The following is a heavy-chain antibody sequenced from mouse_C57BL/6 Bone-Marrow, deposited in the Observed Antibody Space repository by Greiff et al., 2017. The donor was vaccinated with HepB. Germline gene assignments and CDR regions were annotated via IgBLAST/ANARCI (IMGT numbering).Heavy chain of an antibody. J-gene: IGHJ4*01. CDR1: GFTFSDYY. CDR3: ARDGTRAMDY. D-gene: IGHD4-1*01. CDR2: ISNGGGST. Sequence: EVQRVESGGGLVQPGGSLKLSCAASGFTFSDYYMYWVRQTPEKRLEWVAYISNGGGSTYYPDTVKGRFTISRDNAKNTLYLQMSRLKSEDTAMYYCARDGTRAMDYWGQGTSVTVSS. V-gene: IGHV5-12*01.